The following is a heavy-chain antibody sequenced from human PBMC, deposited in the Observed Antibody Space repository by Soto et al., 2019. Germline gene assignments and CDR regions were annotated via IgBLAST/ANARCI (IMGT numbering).Heavy chain of an antibody. J-gene: IGHJ5*01. Sequence: QVQLEQSGAEVKKPGSSVKVSCQTSGGTFNTYPISWMRQAPGQGLEWLGGILPVFRIVNYAQQFQDRLSLTADDSTTRVYMELSTLYMEETTVYPCARPKHWGRREGFRGSPTASVSQCGGGSWG. CDR1: GGTFNTYP. CDR3: ARPKHWGRREGFRGSPTASVSQCGGGS. CDR2: ILPVFRIV. V-gene: IGHV1-69*01. D-gene: IGHD3-16*01.